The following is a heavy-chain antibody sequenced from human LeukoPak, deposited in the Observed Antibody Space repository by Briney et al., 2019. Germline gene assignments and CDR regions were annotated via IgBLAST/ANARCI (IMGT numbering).Heavy chain of an antibody. CDR3: ASGGRGRAVAN. CDR2: INHSGST. D-gene: IGHD6-19*01. V-gene: IGHV4-34*01. Sequence: SETLSLTCTVSGGSISSYFWSWIRQPPGKGLEWIGEINHSGSTNYNPSLKSRVTISVDTSKNQFSLKLSSVTAADTAVYYCASGGRGRAVANWGQGTLVTVSS. J-gene: IGHJ4*02. CDR1: GGSISSYF.